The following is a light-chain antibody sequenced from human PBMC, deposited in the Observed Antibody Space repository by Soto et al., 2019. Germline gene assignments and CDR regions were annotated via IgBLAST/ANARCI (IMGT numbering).Light chain of an antibody. CDR1: NIGSKS. Sequence: SYELTQPHSVSLAPGQTARISCGGNNIGSKSVHWYQQRPGQAPVLVVYDDSDRPSGIPERFSGSNSGNTATLNIRRVEAGDEADYYCQVWDSSTDHWVFGGGTKLTVL. CDR2: DDS. V-gene: IGLV3-21*02. J-gene: IGLJ3*02. CDR3: QVWDSSTDHWV.